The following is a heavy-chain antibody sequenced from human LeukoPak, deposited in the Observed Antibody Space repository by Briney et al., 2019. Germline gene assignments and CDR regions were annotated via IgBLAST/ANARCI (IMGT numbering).Heavy chain of an antibody. D-gene: IGHD3-22*01. J-gene: IGHJ6*03. Sequence: SVKLSCKASGGTFSSYAISWVRQAPGQGLEWMGGIIPIFGTANYAQKFQGRVTITTDESTSTAYMELSSLRSEDTAVYYCARSSEYYYDSSGYLNYYYYYMDVWGKGTTVTVSS. V-gene: IGHV1-69*05. CDR1: GGTFSSYA. CDR3: ARSSEYYYDSSGYLNYYYYYMDV. CDR2: IIPIFGTA.